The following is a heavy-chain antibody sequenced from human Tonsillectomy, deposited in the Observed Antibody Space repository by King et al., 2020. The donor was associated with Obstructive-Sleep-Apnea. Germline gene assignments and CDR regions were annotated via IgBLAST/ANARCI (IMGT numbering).Heavy chain of an antibody. D-gene: IGHD5-12*01. CDR1: GFTFSNYG. V-gene: IGHV3-33*06. CDR2: IWFDGSYK. J-gene: IGHJ4*02. Sequence: VQLVESGGGVVQPGRSLRLSCEASGFTFSNYGMHWVRQAPGKGLEWVAVIWFDGSYKFHADSLKGRFTISRDNSKKTLYLQMNTLRVEDTATYYCAKGSARGNDPHLDNWGQGTLVTVSS. CDR3: AKGSARGNDPHLDN.